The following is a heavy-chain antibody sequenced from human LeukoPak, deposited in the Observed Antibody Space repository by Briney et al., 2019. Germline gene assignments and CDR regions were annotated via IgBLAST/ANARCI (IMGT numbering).Heavy chain of an antibody. J-gene: IGHJ4*02. CDR2: ISSSGSTI. CDR3: VKRWTGSTIGQQDY. Sequence: GGSLRLSCAASGFTFSSYEMNWVRQAPGKGLEWVSYISSSGSTIYYADSVKGRFTISRDNSKNALYLQMNSLRGEDMAVYYCVKRWTGSTIGQQDYWGQGTLVTVSS. D-gene: IGHD1-1*01. V-gene: IGHV3-48*03. CDR1: GFTFSSYE.